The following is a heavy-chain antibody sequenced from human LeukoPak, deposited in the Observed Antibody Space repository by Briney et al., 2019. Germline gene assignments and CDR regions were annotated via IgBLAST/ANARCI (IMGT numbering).Heavy chain of an antibody. CDR1: GFTFDDYA. CDR2: ITWNRDNI. D-gene: IGHD6-19*01. J-gene: IGHJ4*02. Sequence: PGGSLRLSCAASGFTFDDYAMHWVRQAPGKGLEWVSGITWNRDNIGYGDSVKGRFTISRDNAKNSLYLQMNSLRAEDTALYYCAKDTYSSGWYFVDYWGQGTLVTVSS. CDR3: AKDTYSSGWYFVDY. V-gene: IGHV3-9*01.